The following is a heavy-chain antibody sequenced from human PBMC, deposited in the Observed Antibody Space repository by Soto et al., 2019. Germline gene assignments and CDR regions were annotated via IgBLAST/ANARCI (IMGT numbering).Heavy chain of an antibody. J-gene: IGHJ4*02. CDR3: ARGREIFGAVTPFEY. D-gene: IGHD3-3*01. CDR1: GAPFSGYY. V-gene: IGHV4-34*01. Sequence: SETLSLTCAVYGAPFSGYYWTWIRQPPGKGLEWIGEINHTGSTKYNPSLKSRVTISLDTSKNQFSLSLRSVTAADTVVYYCARGREIFGAVTPFEYWGQGTQVTVSP. CDR2: INHTGST.